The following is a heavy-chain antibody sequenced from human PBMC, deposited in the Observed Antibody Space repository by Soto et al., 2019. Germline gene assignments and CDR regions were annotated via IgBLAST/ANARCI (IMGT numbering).Heavy chain of an antibody. CDR1: GGSFSGYY. Sequence: SETLSLTCAVYGGSFSGYYWSWIRQPPGKGLEWIGEINHSGSTNYNPSLKSRVTISVDTSKNQFSLKLSSVTAADTAVYYCARGRGYSYGYYYYYMDVWGKGTTVTVSS. V-gene: IGHV4-34*01. CDR3: ARGRGYSYGYYYYYMDV. J-gene: IGHJ6*03. D-gene: IGHD5-18*01. CDR2: INHSGST.